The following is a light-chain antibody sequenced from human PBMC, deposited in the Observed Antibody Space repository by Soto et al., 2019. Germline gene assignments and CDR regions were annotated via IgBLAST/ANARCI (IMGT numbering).Light chain of an antibody. CDR3: QQYYSTPWT. CDR1: QSVLYSSNNMNY. Sequence: DVVLTQSPDSLAVSLGERATINCKSGQSVLYSSNNMNYLAWYQQKAGQPPKLLIYWASTRESGVPDRFGGSGSGTEFTLTISSLQAEDVAVYYCQQYYSTPWTFGQGTKVDIK. J-gene: IGKJ1*01. V-gene: IGKV4-1*01. CDR2: WAS.